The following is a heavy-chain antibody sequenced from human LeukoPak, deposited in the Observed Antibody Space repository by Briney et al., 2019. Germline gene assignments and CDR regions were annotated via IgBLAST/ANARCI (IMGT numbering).Heavy chain of an antibody. CDR2: IYYSGST. D-gene: IGHD6-13*01. CDR1: GGSISSYY. CDR3: ARLGVAAAGTPYFDY. Sequence: SETLSLTCTVSGGSISSYYWSWIRQPPGKGLEWIGYIYYSGSTDYNPSLKSRVTISVDTSKNQFSLKLSSVTAADTAVYYCARLGVAAAGTPYFDYWGQGTLVTVSS. V-gene: IGHV4-59*08. J-gene: IGHJ4*02.